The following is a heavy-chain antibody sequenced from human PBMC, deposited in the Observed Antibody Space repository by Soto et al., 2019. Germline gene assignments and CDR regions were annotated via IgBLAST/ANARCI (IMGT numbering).Heavy chain of an antibody. V-gene: IGHV3-30*18. Sequence: QVQLVESGGGVVQPGRSLRLSCAASGFPFSTYGMHWVRQAPGKGLVWVAVISYDGSDKYYADSVKGRFTISRDNSKNTVYLQMNSLRADDTAVYFCAKDGNGYSSGWYAPSLDYWGQGTLVTVSS. CDR1: GFPFSTYG. CDR2: ISYDGSDK. J-gene: IGHJ4*02. CDR3: AKDGNGYSSGWYAPSLDY. D-gene: IGHD6-19*01.